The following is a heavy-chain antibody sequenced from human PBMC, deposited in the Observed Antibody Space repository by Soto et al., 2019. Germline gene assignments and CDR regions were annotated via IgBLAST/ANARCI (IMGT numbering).Heavy chain of an antibody. CDR2: VYHTGDT. V-gene: IGHV4-4*02. Sequence: SETLSLTCVVSGGTVASSHWLSWVLQSPGRGLERIGNVYHTGDTNFNPSLQSRVTFSVDKSNNQFSLRLTSVTAADTAVYFCAREIVTAGGNNYFDPWGPGTLVTVSS. D-gene: IGHD2-21*02. CDR3: AREIVTAGGNNYFDP. J-gene: IGHJ5*02. CDR1: GGTVASSHW.